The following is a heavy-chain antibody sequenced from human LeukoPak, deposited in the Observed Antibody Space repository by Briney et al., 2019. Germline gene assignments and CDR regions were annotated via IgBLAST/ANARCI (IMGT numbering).Heavy chain of an antibody. V-gene: IGHV3-11*01. CDR2: ISSSGSTI. D-gene: IGHD3-3*01. CDR1: GFSFRDYW. CDR3: ASMFWSGYPPGDY. Sequence: GGSLRLSCAASGFSFRDYWMSWIRQAPGKGLEWVSYISSSGSTIYYADSVKGRFTISRDNAKNSLYLQMNSLRAEDTAVYYCASMFWSGYPPGDYWGQGTLVTVSS. J-gene: IGHJ4*02.